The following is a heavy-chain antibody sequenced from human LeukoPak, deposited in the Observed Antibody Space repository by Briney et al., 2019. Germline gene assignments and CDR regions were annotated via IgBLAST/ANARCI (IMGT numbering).Heavy chain of an antibody. D-gene: IGHD5-18*01. CDR2: INHSGST. CDR1: GGSFGGYY. CDR3: ARRDTAMVPPGYNWFDP. V-gene: IGHV4-34*01. J-gene: IGHJ5*02. Sequence: NPSETLSLTCAVYGGSFGGYYWSWIRQPPGKGLEWIGEINHSGSTNYNPSLKSRVTISVDTSKNQFSLKLSSVTAADTAVYYCARRDTAMVPPGYNWFDPWGQGTLVTVSS.